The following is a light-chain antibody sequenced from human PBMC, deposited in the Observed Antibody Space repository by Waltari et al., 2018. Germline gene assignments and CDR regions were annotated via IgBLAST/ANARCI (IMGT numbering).Light chain of an antibody. Sequence: DIVMTQSPLSLPVPPGEPASISCRSSQSLLSTNGFNYLDWYLQKPGQSPQLLIHLGSSRASGVPARFSGSGSGTEFTLKISRVEAEDVGVYYCMQALQSPFTFGPGTTVDIK. J-gene: IGKJ3*01. CDR2: LGS. CDR3: MQALQSPFT. V-gene: IGKV2-28*01. CDR1: QSLLSTNGFNY.